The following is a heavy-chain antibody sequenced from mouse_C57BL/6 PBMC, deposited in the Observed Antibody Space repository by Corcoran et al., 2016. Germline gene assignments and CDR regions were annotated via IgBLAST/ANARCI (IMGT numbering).Heavy chain of an antibody. CDR2: ISYDGSN. CDR1: GYSITSGYY. CDR3: ARDDYYGSSYGGWFAY. D-gene: IGHD1-1*01. J-gene: IGHJ3*01. V-gene: IGHV3-6*01. Sequence: DVQLQESGPGLVKPSQSLSLTCSVTGYSITSGYYWNWIRQFPGNKLEWMGYISYDGSNNYNPSLKNRISITRDTSKNQFFLKLNSVTTEDTATYYCARDDYYGSSYGGWFAYWGQGTLVTVSA.